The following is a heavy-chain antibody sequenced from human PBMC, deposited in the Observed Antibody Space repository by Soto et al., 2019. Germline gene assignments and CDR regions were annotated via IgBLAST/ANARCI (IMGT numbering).Heavy chain of an antibody. CDR3: ARDGSGYDPFAY. V-gene: IGHV4-30-4*01. D-gene: IGHD5-12*01. Sequence: PSETLSLTCTVSGGSISSGDYYWSWIRQPPGKGLEWIGYIYYSGSTYYNPSLKSRVTISVDTSKNQFSLKLSSVTAAGTAVYYCARDGSGYDPFAYWGQGTLVTVSS. CDR2: IYYSGST. J-gene: IGHJ4*02. CDR1: GGSISSGDYY.